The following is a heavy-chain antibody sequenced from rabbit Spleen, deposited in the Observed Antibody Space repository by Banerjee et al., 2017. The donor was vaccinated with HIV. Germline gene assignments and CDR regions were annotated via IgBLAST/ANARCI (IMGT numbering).Heavy chain of an antibody. V-gene: IGHV1S45*01. CDR1: GFSFSGSYW. D-gene: IGHD1-1*01. J-gene: IGHJ4*01. Sequence: EESGGDLVKPEGSLTLTCTASGFSFSGSYWICWVRQAPGKGLEWIACIYAGNSGLTFYASWAKGRFTISKASSTTVTLQMTSLTAADTATYFCARDLVSVIGWNFNLWGPGTLVTVS. CDR2: IYAGNSGLT. CDR3: ARDLVSVIGWNFNL.